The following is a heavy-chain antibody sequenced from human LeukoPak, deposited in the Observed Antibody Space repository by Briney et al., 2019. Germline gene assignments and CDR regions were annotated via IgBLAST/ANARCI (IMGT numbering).Heavy chain of an antibody. CDR3: ARRDDSSGDHYYYFDY. CDR1: GGSISSSSYY. Sequence: SETLSLTCTVSGGSISSSSYYWGWIRQPPGKGLEWIGSIYYSGSTYYNPSLKSRVTISVDTSKNQFSLKLSSVTAADTAVYYCARRDDSSGDHYYYFDYWGQGTLVTVSS. V-gene: IGHV4-39*01. D-gene: IGHD3-22*01. J-gene: IGHJ4*02. CDR2: IYYSGST.